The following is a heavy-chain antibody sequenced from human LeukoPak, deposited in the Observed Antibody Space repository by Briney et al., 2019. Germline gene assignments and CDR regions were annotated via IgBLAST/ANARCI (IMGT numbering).Heavy chain of an antibody. CDR3: ARGVDTYYDFWSGPHDAFDI. V-gene: IGHV4-59*08. CDR2: IYYSGST. D-gene: IGHD3-3*01. CDR1: GGSISSYY. Sequence: ASETLSLTCTVSGGSISSYYWSWIRQPPGKGLEWIGYIYYSGSTNYNPSLKSRVTISVDTSKNQFSLKLSSVTAADTAVYYCARGVDTYYDFWSGPHDAFDIWGQGTMVTVSS. J-gene: IGHJ3*02.